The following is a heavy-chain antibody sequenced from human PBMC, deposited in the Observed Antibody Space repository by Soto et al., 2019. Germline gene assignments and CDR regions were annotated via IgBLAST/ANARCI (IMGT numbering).Heavy chain of an antibody. J-gene: IGHJ6*02. V-gene: IGHV3-33*08. CDR1: GFTFSHYW. CDR2: IWYDGSNK. Sequence: GGSLRLSCAASGFTFSHYWMHWVRQAPGKGLEWVAVIWYDGSNKYYADSVKGRFTISRDNSKNTLYLQMNSLRAEDTAVYYCARDWQWLGWSGMDVWGQGTTVTVSS. CDR3: ARDWQWLGWSGMDV. D-gene: IGHD6-19*01.